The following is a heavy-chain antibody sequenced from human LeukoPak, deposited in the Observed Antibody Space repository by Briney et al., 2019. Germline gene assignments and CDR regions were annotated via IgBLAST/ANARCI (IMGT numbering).Heavy chain of an antibody. D-gene: IGHD4-23*01. CDR3: GKGGGLTTVVTGGDY. CDR2: ISYGGSNK. CDR1: GFTFSSYA. V-gene: IGHV3-30*18. Sequence: GGSLRLSCAASGFTFSSYAMHWVRQAPGKGLEWMAFISYGGSNKYYADTVKGRFTITRDTSKNTVHMQMNSLRAEDTAVYYCGKGGGLTTVVTGGDYWGQGTLVTVSS. J-gene: IGHJ4*02.